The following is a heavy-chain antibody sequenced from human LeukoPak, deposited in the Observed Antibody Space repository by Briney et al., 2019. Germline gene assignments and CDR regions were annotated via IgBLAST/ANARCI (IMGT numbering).Heavy chain of an antibody. J-gene: IGHJ5*02. CDR3: AAAASGDFWSGPNWFDP. CDR2: IYHSGST. D-gene: IGHD3-3*01. CDR1: GGSISSGGYS. Sequence: SETLSPTCAVSGGSISSGGYSWSWIRQPPGKGLEWIGYIYHSGSTYYNPSLKSRVTISVDRSKNQFSLKLSSVTAADTAVYYCAAAASGDFWSGPNWFDPWGQGTLVTVSS. V-gene: IGHV4-30-2*01.